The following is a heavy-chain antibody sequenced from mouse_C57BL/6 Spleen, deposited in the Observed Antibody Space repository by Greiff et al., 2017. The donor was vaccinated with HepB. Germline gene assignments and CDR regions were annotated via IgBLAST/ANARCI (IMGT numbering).Heavy chain of an antibody. CDR3: VRGGWSFDY. CDR1: GFSFNTYA. Sequence: EVHLVESGGGLVQPKGSLKLSCAASGFSFNTYAMNWVRQAPGKGLEWVARIRSKSNNYATYYADSVKDRFTISRDDSESMLYLQMNNLKTEDTAMYYCVRGGWSFDYWGQGTTLTVSS. CDR2: IRSKSNNYAT. J-gene: IGHJ2*01. V-gene: IGHV10-1*01. D-gene: IGHD2-3*01.